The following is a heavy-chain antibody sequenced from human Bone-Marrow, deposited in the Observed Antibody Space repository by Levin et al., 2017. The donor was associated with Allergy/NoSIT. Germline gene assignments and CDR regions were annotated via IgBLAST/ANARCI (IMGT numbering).Heavy chain of an antibody. Sequence: PGGSLRLSCAASGFTFSSYAMHWVRQAPGKGLEWVAVISYDGSNKYYADSVKGRFTISRDNSKNTLYLQMNSLRAEDTAVYYCARGDIVVVVAATQPYNWFDPWGQGTLVTVSS. CDR2: ISYDGSNK. J-gene: IGHJ5*02. D-gene: IGHD2-15*01. CDR1: GFTFSSYA. CDR3: ARGDIVVVVAATQPYNWFDP. V-gene: IGHV3-30-3*01.